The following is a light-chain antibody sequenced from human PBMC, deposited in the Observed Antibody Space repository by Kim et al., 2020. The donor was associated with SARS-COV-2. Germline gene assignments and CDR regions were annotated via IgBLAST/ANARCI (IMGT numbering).Light chain of an antibody. Sequence: SGSPGQSAPHSCRACQTVGSNLAWYQQKPGQAPRLLIDGSSTRAPGIPARFSGRGSGTGFTLTISSLQSEDFAVYYCQQYNNWPYTFGQGTKLEI. CDR2: GSS. V-gene: IGKV3-15*01. J-gene: IGKJ2*01. CDR1: QTVGSN. CDR3: QQYNNWPYT.